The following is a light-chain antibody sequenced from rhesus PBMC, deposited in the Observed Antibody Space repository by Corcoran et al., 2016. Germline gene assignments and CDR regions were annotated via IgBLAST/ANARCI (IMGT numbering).Light chain of an antibody. J-gene: IGKJ3*01. CDR2: KVS. V-gene: IGKV2-64*01. CDR3: GQGTHWPFT. CDR1: QSLVHSKGNTY. Sequence: DVVMTQSPLSLPITPGQPASISCRSSQSLVHSKGNTYLSCYQQKPGQPPRLLFYKVSNRDSGCPYRSSGSGAGTDFTLKISRGEAEDVGVYYCGQGTHWPFTFGPGTKLDIK.